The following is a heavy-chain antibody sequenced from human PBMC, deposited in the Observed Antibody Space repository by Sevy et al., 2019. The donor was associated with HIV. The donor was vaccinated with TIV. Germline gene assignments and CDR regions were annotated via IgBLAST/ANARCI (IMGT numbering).Heavy chain of an antibody. CDR2: IYYSGST. Sequence: PSETLSLTCTVSGGSISSSSYYWGWIRQPPGKGLEWIGSIYYSGSTYYNPSLKSRVTISVDTSKNQFSLKLSSVTAADTAVYYCARDIVVVPAMYLYGMDVWGQGTTVTVSS. CDR1: GGSISSSSYY. D-gene: IGHD2-2*01. J-gene: IGHJ6*02. CDR3: ARDIVVVPAMYLYGMDV. V-gene: IGHV4-39*02.